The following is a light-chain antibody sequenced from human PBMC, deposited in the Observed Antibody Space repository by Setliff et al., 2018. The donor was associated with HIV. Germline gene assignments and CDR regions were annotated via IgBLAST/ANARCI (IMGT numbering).Light chain of an antibody. V-gene: IGLV2-14*03. Sequence: ALTQPASVSGSPGQSITISCTGTSSDVGGYNYVSWYQQHPGKAPKLMIYEVSNRPSGISNRFAGSKSGNTASLTISGLQAEDEADYYCSSYTIRNTLLFGTGTKVTV. CDR2: EVS. CDR3: SSYTIRNTLL. CDR1: SSDVGGYNY. J-gene: IGLJ1*01.